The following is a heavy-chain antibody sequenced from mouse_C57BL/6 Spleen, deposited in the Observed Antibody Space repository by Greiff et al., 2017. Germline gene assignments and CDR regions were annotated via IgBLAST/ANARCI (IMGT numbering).Heavy chain of an antibody. V-gene: IGHV1-72*01. D-gene: IGHD4-1*01. CDR1: GYTFTSYW. CDR3: ASEANWGFAY. CDR2: IDPNSGGT. J-gene: IGHJ3*01. Sequence: QVQLQQPGAELVKPGASVKLSCKASGYTFTSYWMHWVKQRPGRGLEWIGRIDPNSGGTKYNEKFKSKATLTVDKPSSPAYMQLSSLTSEDSAVYYCASEANWGFAYWGQGTLVTVSA.